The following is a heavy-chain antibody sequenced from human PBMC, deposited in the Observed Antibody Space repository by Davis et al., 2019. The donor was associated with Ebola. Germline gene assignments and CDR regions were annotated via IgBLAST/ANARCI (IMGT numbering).Heavy chain of an antibody. J-gene: IGHJ3*02. D-gene: IGHD3-22*01. CDR3: ARATFEYSSYDSFAI. CDR2: IYHSGSS. V-gene: IGHV4-38-2*02. Sequence: PSATLSLTSTLSGYPIGSGYYWGWIRQPPGKGLEWIGSIYHSGSSYYNPSLKSRVTISADTSENQFSLKLSSVTAADTAVYYCARATFEYSSYDSFAIWGQGTMVTVSS. CDR1: GYPIGSGYY.